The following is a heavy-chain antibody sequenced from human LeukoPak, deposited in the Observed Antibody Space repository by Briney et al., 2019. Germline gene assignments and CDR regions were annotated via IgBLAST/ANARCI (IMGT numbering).Heavy chain of an antibody. CDR2: VYYSGST. Sequence: PSETLSLTCTVSGGSISSFYWSWIRQPPGKGLEWIGYVYYSGSTNYNPSLKSRVTISVDTSKNQFSLKLNSVTAADTAVYYCARVIYYDSSGYPGMDVWGQGNTVTVSS. D-gene: IGHD3-22*01. J-gene: IGHJ6*02. CDR1: GGSISSFY. CDR3: ARVIYYDSSGYPGMDV. V-gene: IGHV4-59*01.